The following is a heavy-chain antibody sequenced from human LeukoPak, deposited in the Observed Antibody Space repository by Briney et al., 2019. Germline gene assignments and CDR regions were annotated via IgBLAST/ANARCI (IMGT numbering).Heavy chain of an antibody. CDR2: INTSGSST. CDR3: ARSYHADDF. J-gene: IGHJ4*02. V-gene: IGHV3-74*03. Sequence: GGSLRLSCGASGFTFSDYWMHWVRQVPGKGLVWVSRINTSGSSTTYADSVKGRFTISRDNAKNTLYLQMDSLRAEDTGVYYCARSYHADDFWGQGTLVTVSS. D-gene: IGHD1-26*01. CDR1: GFTFSDYW.